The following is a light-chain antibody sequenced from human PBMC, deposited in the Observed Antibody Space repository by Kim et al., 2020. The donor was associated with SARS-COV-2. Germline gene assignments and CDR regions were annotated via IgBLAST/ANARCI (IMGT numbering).Light chain of an antibody. Sequence: SPGERATLSCRASQSVSSSYLAWYQQKPGQAPRLLIYGASSRATGIPDRFSGSGSGTDFTLTISRLEPEDFAVYYRQQYGSSPVYTFGQGTKLEI. CDR2: GAS. J-gene: IGKJ2*01. CDR3: QQYGSSPVYT. V-gene: IGKV3-20*01. CDR1: QSVSSSY.